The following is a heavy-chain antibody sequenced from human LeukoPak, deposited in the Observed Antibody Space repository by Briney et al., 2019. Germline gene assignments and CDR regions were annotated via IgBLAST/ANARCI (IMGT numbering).Heavy chain of an antibody. D-gene: IGHD5-24*01. J-gene: IGHJ5*02. V-gene: IGHV1-8*01. CDR3: ARMDSDGSRDNWFDP. CDR2: MNPNSGNT. CDR1: GYTFTGYD. Sequence: ASVKVSCKASGYTFTGYDINWVRQAPGQCLEWMGWMNPNSGNTGYAQEFQGRVTMTRNTAMRTAYMELSSLRSEDTAVYYCARMDSDGSRDNWFDPWGQGTLVTVSS.